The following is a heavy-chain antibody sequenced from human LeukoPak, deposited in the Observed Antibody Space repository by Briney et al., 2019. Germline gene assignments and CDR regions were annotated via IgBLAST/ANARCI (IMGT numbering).Heavy chain of an antibody. CDR1: GFTFSSYG. CDR2: ISYDGSNK. Sequence: GRSLRLSCAASGFTFSSYGMHWVSQAPGKGLEWVAVISYDGSNKYYADSVKGRFTISRDNAKNTLSLQMNSLRAEDTAVYYCATDILGSSWSRWGQGTLVTVSS. CDR3: ATDILGSSWSR. J-gene: IGHJ4*02. V-gene: IGHV3-30*03. D-gene: IGHD6-13*01.